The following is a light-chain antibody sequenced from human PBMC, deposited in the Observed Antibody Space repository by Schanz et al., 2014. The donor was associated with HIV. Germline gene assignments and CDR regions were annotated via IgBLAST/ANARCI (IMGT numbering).Light chain of an antibody. CDR1: QSISSW. V-gene: IGKV1-5*03. CDR2: KAS. CDR3: QQYGSSPWT. J-gene: IGKJ1*01. Sequence: DIQMTQSPSTLSASVGDRVTITCRASQSISSWLAWYQQKPGKAPKVLMYKASSLQYGVSSRFSGSGSGTDFTLTISRLAPEDFAVYYCQQYGSSPWTFGQGTKVEIK.